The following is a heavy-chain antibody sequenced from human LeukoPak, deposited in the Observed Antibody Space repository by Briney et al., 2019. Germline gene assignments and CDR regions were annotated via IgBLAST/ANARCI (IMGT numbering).Heavy chain of an antibody. V-gene: IGHV4-34*01. CDR1: GGSFSGYY. CDR2: INHSGST. CDR3: ARTGDTAMETQTGGYYFDY. Sequence: SETLSLTCAVYGGSFSGYYWSWIRQPPGKGLEWIGEINHSGSTNYNPSLKSRVTISVDTSKNQFSLKLSSATAADTAVYYCARTGDTAMETQTGGYYFDYWGQGTLVTVSS. D-gene: IGHD5-18*01. J-gene: IGHJ4*02.